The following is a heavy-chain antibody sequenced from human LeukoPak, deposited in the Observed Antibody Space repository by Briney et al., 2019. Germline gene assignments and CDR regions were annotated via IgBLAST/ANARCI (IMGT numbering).Heavy chain of an antibody. J-gene: IGHJ4*02. Sequence: SETLSLTCSVSGYSISSGNYWGWIRQPPGKGLEWIGSIYHSGSTYYNSSLKSRVTISVDTSKNQFSLKLSSVTAADTAVYYCAKGYCSSITCYDDRGAFDYWGQGTLVTVYS. CDR2: IYHSGST. CDR1: GYSISSGNY. V-gene: IGHV4-38-2*02. CDR3: AKGYCSSITCYDDRGAFDY. D-gene: IGHD2-2*01.